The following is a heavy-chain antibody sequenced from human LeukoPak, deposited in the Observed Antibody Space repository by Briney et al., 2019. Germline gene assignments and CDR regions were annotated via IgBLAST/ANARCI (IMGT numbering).Heavy chain of an antibody. J-gene: IGHJ4*02. CDR2: IWDDGSNK. CDR1: GFTFSSYG. Sequence: GGSLRLSCAASGFTFSSYGMHWVRQAPGKGLEWVAVIWDDGSNKYYADSVKGRFTISRDNSKNTLYLQMNSLRAEDTAVYYCARSLGSEGYFDYWGQGTLVTVSS. V-gene: IGHV3-33*01. D-gene: IGHD3-10*01. CDR3: ARSLGSEGYFDY.